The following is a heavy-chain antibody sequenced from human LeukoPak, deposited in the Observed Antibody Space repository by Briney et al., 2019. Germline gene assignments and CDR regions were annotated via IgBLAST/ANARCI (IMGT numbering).Heavy chain of an antibody. V-gene: IGHV3-30*04. J-gene: IGHJ4*02. CDR1: GFTFSSYA. CDR3: ARDLYYDFWSGYYTRLDY. D-gene: IGHD3-3*01. Sequence: PGRSLRLSCAASGFTFSSYAMHWVRQAPGKGLEWVAVISYDGSNKYCADSVKGRFTISRDNSKNTLYLQMNSLRAEDTAVYYCARDLYYDFWSGYYTRLDYWGQGTLVTVSS. CDR2: ISYDGSNK.